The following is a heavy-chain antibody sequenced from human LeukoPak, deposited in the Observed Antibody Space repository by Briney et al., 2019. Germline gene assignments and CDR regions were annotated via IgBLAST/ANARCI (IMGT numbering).Heavy chain of an antibody. CDR3: ARATGSSSSGGWFDP. CDR2: IYYSGST. D-gene: IGHD6-6*01. CDR1: GGSISSYY. Sequence: SETLSLTCTVSGGSISSYYWSWIRQPPGKGLEWIGYIYYSGSTNYNPSLKSRVTMSVDTSKNQFSLKLSSVTAADTAVYYCARATGSSSSGGWFDPWGQGTLVTVSS. V-gene: IGHV4-59*12. J-gene: IGHJ5*02.